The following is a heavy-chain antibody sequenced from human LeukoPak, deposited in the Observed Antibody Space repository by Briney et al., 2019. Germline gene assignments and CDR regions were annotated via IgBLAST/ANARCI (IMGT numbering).Heavy chain of an antibody. Sequence: KRGESLKISCKGSGYSFTSYWIGWVRQMPGKGLEWMGIIYPGDSDTRYSPSFQGQVTISADKSISTAYLQWSSLKASDIDMYYCARHNYYNSSGYFNMDVWGKGTTVTVSS. CDR2: IYPGDSDT. V-gene: IGHV5-51*01. J-gene: IGHJ6*03. CDR3: ARHNYYNSSGYFNMDV. D-gene: IGHD3-22*01. CDR1: GYSFTSYW.